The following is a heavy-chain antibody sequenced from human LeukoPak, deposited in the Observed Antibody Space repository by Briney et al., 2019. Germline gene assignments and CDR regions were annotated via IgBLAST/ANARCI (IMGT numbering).Heavy chain of an antibody. D-gene: IGHD1-26*01. V-gene: IGHV3-48*01. CDR3: ARGGTYFNEAFDI. J-gene: IGHJ3*02. CDR1: GFTFSSYT. CDR2: ISSSSSTI. Sequence: GGSLRLSCAASGFTFSSYTMNWVRQTPGKGLEWVSYISSSSSTIYYADSVKGRFTISRDNAKNSLYLQMNSLRAEDTAVYYCARGGTYFNEAFDIWGQGTMVTVSA.